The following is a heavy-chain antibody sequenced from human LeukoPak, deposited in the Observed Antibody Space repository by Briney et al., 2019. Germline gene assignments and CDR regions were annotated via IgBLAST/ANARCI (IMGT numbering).Heavy chain of an antibody. D-gene: IGHD3-22*01. V-gene: IGHV3-23*01. Sequence: GGSLTLPCTASGFTFSSYGMSWVRKAPGKGQEWVSAISGSCGSKYYADSVKGRFTISRDNSKNKLYLQMNSVRAEDTAVYYCAKGRITRMVSDFDYWGQGTLVTVSS. CDR2: ISGSCGSK. CDR3: AKGRITRMVSDFDY. CDR1: GFTFSSYG. J-gene: IGHJ4*02.